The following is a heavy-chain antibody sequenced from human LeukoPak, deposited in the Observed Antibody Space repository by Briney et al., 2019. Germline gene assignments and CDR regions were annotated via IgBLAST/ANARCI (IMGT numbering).Heavy chain of an antibody. V-gene: IGHV4-38-2*02. CDR3: ARGVASVVVITRWFDP. Sequence: SETLSLTCTVSGYSISSGYYWGWIRRPPGKGLEWIGSIYHSGSTYYNPSLKSRVTISVDTSKNQFSLKLSSVTAADTAVYYCARGVASVVVITRWFDPWGQGTLVTVSS. CDR2: IYHSGST. CDR1: GYSISSGYY. D-gene: IGHD3-22*01. J-gene: IGHJ5*02.